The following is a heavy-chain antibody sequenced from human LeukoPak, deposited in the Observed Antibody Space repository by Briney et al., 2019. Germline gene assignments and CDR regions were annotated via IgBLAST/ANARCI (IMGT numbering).Heavy chain of an antibody. CDR1: GFILTHDA. V-gene: IGHV3-30*03. CDR3: AGDRWRGAPDYFDS. CDR2: VSKDTVTK. D-gene: IGHD1-26*01. Sequence: GGSLRLSCAASGFILTHDAIHWVRQAPGKGLEWVAVVSKDTVTKFYRDSVKGRFTVSTDTSKNTVYLQMTGLRSEDTAVYYCAGDRWRGAPDYFDSWGQGTLVTVSS. J-gene: IGHJ4*02.